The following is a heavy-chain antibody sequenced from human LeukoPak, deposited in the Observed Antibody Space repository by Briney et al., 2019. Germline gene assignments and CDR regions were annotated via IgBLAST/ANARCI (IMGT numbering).Heavy chain of an antibody. J-gene: IGHJ4*02. Sequence: SETLSLTCTVSGYSISSGYYWGWIRQPPGKGLEWIGSIYHSGSTYYNPSLKSRVTISVDTSKNQFSLKLSSVTAADTAVYYCAILNVLGAEVDYWGQGTLVTVSS. CDR1: GYSISSGYY. V-gene: IGHV4-38-2*02. CDR3: AILNVLGAEVDY. D-gene: IGHD2-8*02. CDR2: IYHSGST.